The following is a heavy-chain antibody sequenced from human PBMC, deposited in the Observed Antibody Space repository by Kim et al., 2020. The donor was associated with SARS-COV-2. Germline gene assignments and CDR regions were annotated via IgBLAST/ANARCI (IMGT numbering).Heavy chain of an antibody. J-gene: IGHJ4*02. Sequence: YDPSLDSRVTISVDTSENQFSRTLCSVAAADTAVYYCAGQYSSGSPGFDYWGQGTLVTVSS. D-gene: IGHD6-19*01. CDR3: AGQYSSGSPGFDY. V-gene: IGHV4-61*07.